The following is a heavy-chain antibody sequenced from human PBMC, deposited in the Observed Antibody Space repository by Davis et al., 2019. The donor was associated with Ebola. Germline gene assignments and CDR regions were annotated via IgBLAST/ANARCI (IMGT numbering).Heavy chain of an antibody. V-gene: IGHV3-74*01. CDR1: GFTFRSSW. CDR3: ARAQFPTTSDH. Sequence: GESLKISCAASGFTFRSSWMHWVRQVPGKGLVWVSRFNSDGSSTRYADFVKGRFTVSRDNVKNSLFLQMNSLRDEDTAVYYCARAQFPTTSDHWGQGTLVTVSS. CDR2: FNSDGSST. D-gene: IGHD1-1*01. J-gene: IGHJ4*02.